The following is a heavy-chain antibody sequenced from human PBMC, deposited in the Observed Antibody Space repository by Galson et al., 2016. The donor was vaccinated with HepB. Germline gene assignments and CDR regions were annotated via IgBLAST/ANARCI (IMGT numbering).Heavy chain of an antibody. CDR2: FDPQDSQT. CDR1: GYTLSELA. D-gene: IGHD6-13*01. CDR3: SRDIEAGINFDF. Sequence: SVKVSCKVSGYTLSELATHWLRQAPGKGLEWLGGFDPQDSQTKFPQTFQGRVTMTEDSSTDTAYLELSRLRFDDTAVYYCSRDIEAGINFDFWGQGTLVTVSS. J-gene: IGHJ4*02. V-gene: IGHV1-24*01.